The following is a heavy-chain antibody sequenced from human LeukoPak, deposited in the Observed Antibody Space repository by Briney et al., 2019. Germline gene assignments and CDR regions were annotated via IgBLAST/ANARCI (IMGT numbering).Heavy chain of an antibody. Sequence: PGGSLRLSCAASGFTVSSNYMSWVRQAPGKGLEWVSAISGSGGSTYYADSVKGRFTISRDNSKNTLYLQMNSLRAEDTAVYYCAKVPGDYYDSSGYYYVGFAFDIWGQGTMVTVSS. V-gene: IGHV3-23*01. CDR3: AKVPGDYYDSSGYYYVGFAFDI. CDR1: GFTVSSNY. J-gene: IGHJ3*02. CDR2: ISGSGGST. D-gene: IGHD3-22*01.